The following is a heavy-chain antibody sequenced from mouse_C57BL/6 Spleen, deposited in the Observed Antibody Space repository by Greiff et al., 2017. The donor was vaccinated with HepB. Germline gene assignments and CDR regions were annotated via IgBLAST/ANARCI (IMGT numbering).Heavy chain of an antibody. V-gene: IGHV1-50*01. Sequence: VQLQQPGAELVKPGASVTLSCKASGYTFTSYWMQWVKQRPGQGLEWIGEIAPSDSYTTYNQKFKGKATLTVDTSSSTAYMQLSSLTSEDSAVYYCARVEYGYGTFDVWGTGTTVTVSS. D-gene: IGHD1-1*01. CDR3: ARVEYGYGTFDV. J-gene: IGHJ1*03. CDR2: IAPSDSYT. CDR1: GYTFTSYW.